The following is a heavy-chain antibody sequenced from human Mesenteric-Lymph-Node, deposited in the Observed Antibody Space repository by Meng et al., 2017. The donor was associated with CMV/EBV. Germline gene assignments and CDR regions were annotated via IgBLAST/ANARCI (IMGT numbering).Heavy chain of an antibody. CDR3: ARPFPSWQSPRLDPFGA. V-gene: IGHV4-39*01. CDR1: GDSISSFYY. CDR2: VHYTGST. Sequence: RQLRESGQGQVKPSETLSLTCTVSGDSISSFYYWGWIRQPPGRGLEWIGSVHYTGSTYYSPSLKSRVTVSVDTSKNQFSLRLTSVTAADTAVYYCARPFPSWQSPRLDPFGAWGQGTLVTSPQ. J-gene: IGHJ5*02. D-gene: IGHD6-19*01.